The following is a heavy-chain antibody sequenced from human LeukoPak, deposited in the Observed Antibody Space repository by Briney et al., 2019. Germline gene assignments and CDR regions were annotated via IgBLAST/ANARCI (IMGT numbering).Heavy chain of an antibody. CDR2: IYYTGKT. CDR3: ARSQNYYGSGDY. D-gene: IGHD3-10*01. J-gene: IGHJ4*02. Sequence: SETLSLTCSVSGDSVSNGNYCWSWLRQPPGKALEWIGYIYYTGKTYYNPSLEGRVTILVDTSRNHFSVKLSSVTAADTAVYYCARSQNYYGSGDYWSQGTLVTVSS. V-gene: IGHV4-61*03. CDR1: GDSVSNGNYC.